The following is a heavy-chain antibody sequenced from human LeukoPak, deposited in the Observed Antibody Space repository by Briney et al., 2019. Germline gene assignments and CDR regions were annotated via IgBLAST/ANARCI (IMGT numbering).Heavy chain of an antibody. Sequence: SETLSLTCTVSGGSISSYYWSWIRQPPGKGLGWIGYIYYSGSTNYNPSLKSRVTISVDTSKNQFSLKLSSVTAADTAVYYCARGEYSRVWYLMWFDPWGQGTLVTVSS. CDR3: ARGEYSRVWYLMWFDP. CDR1: GGSISSYY. CDR2: IYYSGST. J-gene: IGHJ5*02. V-gene: IGHV4-59*01. D-gene: IGHD6-19*01.